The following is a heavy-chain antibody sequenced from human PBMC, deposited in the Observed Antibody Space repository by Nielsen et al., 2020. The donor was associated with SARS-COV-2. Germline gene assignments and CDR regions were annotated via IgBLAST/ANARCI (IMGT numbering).Heavy chain of an antibody. CDR1: GFSFDDYA. J-gene: IGHJ4*02. CDR3: AKDIWDGYSGYDGFDY. V-gene: IGHV3-9*01. Sequence: SLKISCAASGFSFDDYAMHWVRQAPGKGLEWVSGISWNSGSIVYVDSVKGRFTISRDNAKNSLYLQMNSLRAEDTALYYCAKDIWDGYSGYDGFDYWGQGTLVTVSS. CDR2: ISWNSGSI. D-gene: IGHD5-12*01.